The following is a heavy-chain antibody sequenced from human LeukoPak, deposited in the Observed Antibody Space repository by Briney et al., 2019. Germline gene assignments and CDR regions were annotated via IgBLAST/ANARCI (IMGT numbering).Heavy chain of an antibody. CDR2: MNPNSGNT. CDR1: GYTFTSYD. J-gene: IGHJ4*02. Sequence: ASVKVSCKASGYTFTSYDINWVRQATGQGLEWMGWMNPNSGNTGYAQRFQGRVTITRNTSISTAYMELSSLRSEDTAVYYCARVYCSGGSCYDYWGQGTLVTVSS. V-gene: IGHV1-8*03. CDR3: ARVYCSGGSCYDY. D-gene: IGHD2-15*01.